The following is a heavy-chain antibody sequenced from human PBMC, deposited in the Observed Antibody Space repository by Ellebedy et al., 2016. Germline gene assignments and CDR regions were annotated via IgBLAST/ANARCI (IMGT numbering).Heavy chain of an antibody. CDR2: INGRSVRT. CDR1: GFTFSTYA. CDR3: AKEAPYGSRSYASYYYYYGMDV. D-gene: IGHD3-10*01. V-gene: IGHV3-23*01. J-gene: IGHJ6*02. Sequence: GESLKISXAASGFTFSTYAVNWVRQAPGRGLEWVSSINGRSVRTYYADSVKGRFTISRDDSRNTVSLQMNSLRDEDAAVYYCAKEAPYGSRSYASYYYYYGMDVWGQGTTVTVSS.